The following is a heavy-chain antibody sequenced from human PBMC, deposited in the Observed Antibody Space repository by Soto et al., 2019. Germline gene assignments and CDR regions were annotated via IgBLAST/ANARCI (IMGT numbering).Heavy chain of an antibody. D-gene: IGHD3-22*01. Sequence: QLQLQESGSRLVRPSQTLSLTCAVSGGSISSGGYSWTWIRQPPGKGLEWVGHTYHTGTAYYSPSLKSRVTISVDTSKNQFSLKLTSATAADTAVYYCARDRRSYYSDGCGLDFWGQGTLVTVSS. CDR2: TYHTGTA. J-gene: IGHJ4*02. CDR3: ARDRRSYYSDGCGLDF. CDR1: GGSISSGGYS. V-gene: IGHV4-30-2*01.